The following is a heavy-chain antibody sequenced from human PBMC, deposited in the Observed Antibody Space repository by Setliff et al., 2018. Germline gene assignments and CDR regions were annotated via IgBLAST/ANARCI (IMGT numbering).Heavy chain of an antibody. CDR1: GLTFGTTS. CDR2: ISINGDRT. V-gene: IGHV3-64*02. Sequence: QTGGSLRLSCAASGLTFGTTSMHWVRQAPGKGLEYVSAISINGDRTYYGDSVKGRFTISRDNSKNTLYLQMNSLRAEDTAVYYCARVGGDWVEYYYYYMDVWGKGTTVTVSS. D-gene: IGHD3-16*01. J-gene: IGHJ6*03. CDR3: ARVGGDWVEYYYYYMDV.